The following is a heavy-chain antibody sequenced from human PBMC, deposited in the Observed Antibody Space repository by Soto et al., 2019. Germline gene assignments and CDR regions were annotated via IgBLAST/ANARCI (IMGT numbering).Heavy chain of an antibody. CDR1: GFNFKKFA. J-gene: IGHJ4*02. D-gene: IGHD6-19*01. CDR2: ISCCGGSA. CDR3: AKADGQQWLIPHLDN. Sequence: EVQLLESGGGVVQPGGSLRLSCVASGFNFKKFAMAWVRQAAGEGLEWVSGISCCGGSASYADSVKGRFSIARDDSKNTVSLQLNSVRVEDTAQYYCAKADGQQWLIPHLDNGGQGTLVTVS. V-gene: IGHV3-23*01.